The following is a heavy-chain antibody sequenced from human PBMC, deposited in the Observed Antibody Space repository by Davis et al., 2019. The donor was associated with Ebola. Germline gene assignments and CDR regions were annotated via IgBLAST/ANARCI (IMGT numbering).Heavy chain of an antibody. D-gene: IGHD3-3*01. V-gene: IGHV4-59*08. J-gene: IGHJ5*02. CDR2: IYYSVST. CDR1: GGSISSYY. Sequence: GSLRLSCTVSGGSISSYYWSWIRQPPGKGLEWIGYIYYSVSTNYNPSLKSRVTISVDTSKNQFSLKRRSVTAADTAVYYCARQGWSGYSLRHWLDPWGRGTLVTVSS. CDR3: ARQGWSGYSLRHWLDP.